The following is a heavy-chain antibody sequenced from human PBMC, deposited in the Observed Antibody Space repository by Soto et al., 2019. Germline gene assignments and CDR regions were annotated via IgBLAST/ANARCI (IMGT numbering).Heavy chain of an antibody. CDR1: AFTFDDFA. Sequence: PGVSLRLSYAASAFTFDDFAMHWVRQAPGKGLEWVSGISWNSGSIGYADSVKGRFTISRDNSKNTLYLQMNSLRAEDTAVYYCARVGIVDYYDNWGQGT. V-gene: IGHV3-9*01. D-gene: IGHD2-21*01. CDR2: ISWNSGSI. J-gene: IGHJ4*02. CDR3: ARVGIVDYYDN.